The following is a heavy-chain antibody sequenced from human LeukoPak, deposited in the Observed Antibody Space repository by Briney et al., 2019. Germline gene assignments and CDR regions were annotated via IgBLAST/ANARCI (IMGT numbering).Heavy chain of an antibody. V-gene: IGHV4-59*01. J-gene: IGHJ3*02. CDR3: AREGGSYSGASDI. D-gene: IGHD1-26*01. CDR2: IYYSGST. CDR1: GGSISSYY. Sequence: SETLSLTCTVSGGSISSYYWSWIRQPPGKGLEWIGYIYYSGSTNYNPSLKSRVTISVDTSKNQFSLKLSSVTAADTAVYYCAREGGSYSGASDIWGQGTMVTVSS.